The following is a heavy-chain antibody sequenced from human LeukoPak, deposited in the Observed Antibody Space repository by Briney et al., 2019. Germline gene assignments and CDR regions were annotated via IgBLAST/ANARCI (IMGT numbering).Heavy chain of an antibody. J-gene: IGHJ2*01. V-gene: IGHV3-30-3*01. CDR1: GFTFSSYA. Sequence: PPGGSLRLSCSASGFTFSSYAMHWVRQAPGKGLEWVAVISYDGSNKYYADSGKGRFTISRDNSKNTLCLQMNSLRAEDTALYYCARDRGEDGYWYFDLWGRGNLVTVSS. CDR2: ISYDGSNK. CDR3: ARDRGEDGYWYFDL.